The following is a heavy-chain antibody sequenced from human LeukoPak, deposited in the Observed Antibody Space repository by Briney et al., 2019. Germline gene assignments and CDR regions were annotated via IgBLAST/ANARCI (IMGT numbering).Heavy chain of an antibody. CDR1: GYTFTGYY. CDR3: ASGGSRFLEWLVSDY. V-gene: IGHV1-2*02. D-gene: IGHD3-3*01. Sequence: ASVKVSCKASGYTFTGYYMHWVRQAPGQGLEWMGWINPNSGGTNYAQKFQGRVTMTRDTSISTAYMELSRLRSDDTAVYYCASGGSRFLEWLVSDYWGQGTLVTVSS. CDR2: INPNSGGT. J-gene: IGHJ4*02.